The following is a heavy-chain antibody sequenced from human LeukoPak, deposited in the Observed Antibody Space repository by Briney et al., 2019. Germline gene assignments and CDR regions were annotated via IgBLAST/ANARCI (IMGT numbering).Heavy chain of an antibody. V-gene: IGHV1-2*02. CDR1: GYTFTGYY. CDR3: AWGEGFDY. CDR2: INPNSGGT. J-gene: IGHJ4*02. D-gene: IGHD7-27*01. Sequence: ASVKVSCKASGYTFTGYYMHWVRQAPGQGLEWMGWINPNSGGTNYAQKFQGRVTISVDTSKNQFSLKLSSVTAADTAVYYCAWGEGFDYWGQGTLVTVSS.